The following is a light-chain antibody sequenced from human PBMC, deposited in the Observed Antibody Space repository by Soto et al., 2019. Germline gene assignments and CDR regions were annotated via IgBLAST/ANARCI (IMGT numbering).Light chain of an antibody. J-gene: IGKJ1*01. V-gene: IGKV1-5*01. CDR1: QPISSW. Sequence: DIQLTQSPPTLSASVGDRVTITCRASQPISSWLAWYQQKPGKPPKILIYDASSLESGVPSRFRGSGSGTDFTLTISSLQPEDFETYYCQQCYSNPPTFGQGTKVDIK. CDR3: QQCYSNPPT. CDR2: DAS.